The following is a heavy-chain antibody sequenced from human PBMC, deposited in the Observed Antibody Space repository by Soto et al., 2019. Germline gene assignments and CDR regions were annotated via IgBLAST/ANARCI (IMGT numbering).Heavy chain of an antibody. D-gene: IGHD3-10*01. V-gene: IGHV4-30-2*01. Sequence: SESLSLTCAVAGGSISRGGYSWSWIRQPPGKGLEGIGYIYHSGSTYYNPSLKSRVTISVDRSNNQFSLKLSSVTAAATAVYYCARGSTSAEYFQHWGQVTLVTVSS. CDR3: ARGSTSAEYFQH. CDR1: GGSISRGGYS. CDR2: IYHSGST. J-gene: IGHJ1*01.